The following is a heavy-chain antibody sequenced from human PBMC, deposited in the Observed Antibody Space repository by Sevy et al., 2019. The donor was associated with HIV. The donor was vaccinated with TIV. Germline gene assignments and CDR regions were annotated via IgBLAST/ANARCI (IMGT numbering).Heavy chain of an antibody. Sequence: SETLSLTCAVSDGSIRTSNWRSWVRQSPGKGLEWLGEIYHSGTTNRNPSLKSRLTISIDKSKNQFSLKLTSVTAADTAVYYCARLTGGVDSGFQHWGQGTLVTVSS. J-gene: IGHJ1*01. CDR2: IYHSGTT. CDR3: ARLTGGVDSGFQH. D-gene: IGHD3-16*01. CDR1: DGSIRTSNW. V-gene: IGHV4-4*02.